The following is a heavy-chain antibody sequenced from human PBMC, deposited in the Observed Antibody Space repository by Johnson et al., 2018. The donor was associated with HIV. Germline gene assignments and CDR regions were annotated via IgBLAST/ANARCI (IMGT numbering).Heavy chain of an antibody. CDR2: IGTAGDT. D-gene: IGHD6-19*01. CDR3: AKDLRQVAVNDVSDI. J-gene: IGHJ3*02. Sequence: VLLVESGGGVVQPGRSLRLSCAASGFTFSSYGMHWVRQAPGKGLEWVSAIGTAGDTYYPGSVKGRFTISRENAKNSLYLQMNSLRAEDTAVYYCAKDLRQVAVNDVSDIWGQGTVVSVSS. CDR1: GFTFSSYG. V-gene: IGHV3-13*01.